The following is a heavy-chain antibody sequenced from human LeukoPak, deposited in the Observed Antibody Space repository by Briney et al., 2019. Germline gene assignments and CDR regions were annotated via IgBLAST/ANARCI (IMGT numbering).Heavy chain of an antibody. V-gene: IGHV1-2*02. Sequence: ASVKVSCKASGYTFTGYYMHWVRQAPGQGLEWMGWINPNSGGTNYAQKFQGRVTMTRDTSISTAYMELSRLRSDDTAVYYCATSPMIVDAFDIWGQGTMVTVSS. CDR2: INPNSGGT. D-gene: IGHD3-22*01. J-gene: IGHJ3*02. CDR1: GYTFTGYY. CDR3: ATSPMIVDAFDI.